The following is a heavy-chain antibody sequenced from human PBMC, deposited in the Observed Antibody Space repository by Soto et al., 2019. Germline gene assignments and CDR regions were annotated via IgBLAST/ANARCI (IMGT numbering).Heavy chain of an antibody. J-gene: IGHJ4*02. V-gene: IGHV1-69*13. CDR3: ARDSSGYLATFDY. Sequence: ASVKVSCKASGGTFSSYAISWVRQAPGQGLEWMGGIIPIFGTANYAQKFQGRVTITADESTSTAYMELSSLRSEDTVVYYCARDSSGYLATFDYWGKGTLVTVSS. CDR2: IIPIFGTA. CDR1: GGTFSSYA. D-gene: IGHD3-22*01.